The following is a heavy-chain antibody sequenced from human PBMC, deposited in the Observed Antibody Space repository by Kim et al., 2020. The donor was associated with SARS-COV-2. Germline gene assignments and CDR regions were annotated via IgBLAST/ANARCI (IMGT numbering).Heavy chain of an antibody. CDR3: ARYWQYLGMDV. D-gene: IGHD2-15*01. J-gene: IGHJ6*02. CDR2: ST. V-gene: IGHV3-53*04. Sequence: STYYADSVKDRFTISRHNSKNTLYLQMNSRRAEDTVVYYCARYWQYLGMDVWGQGTTVTVSS.